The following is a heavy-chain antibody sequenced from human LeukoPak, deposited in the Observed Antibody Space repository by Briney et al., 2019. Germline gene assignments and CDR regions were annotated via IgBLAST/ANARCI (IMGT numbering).Heavy chain of an antibody. J-gene: IGHJ4*02. D-gene: IGHD1-20*01. CDR1: GASISGSGYY. CDR2: IYDSGST. V-gene: IGHV4-39*07. Sequence: SETLSLTCTVSGASISGSGYYWGWIRQPPGKGLEWIGNIYDSGSTYYNASLQSRVTISIDTSKNQFSLKLSSVTAADTAVYYCARDRVTGTRRTDYWGQGTLVTVSS. CDR3: ARDRVTGTRRTDY.